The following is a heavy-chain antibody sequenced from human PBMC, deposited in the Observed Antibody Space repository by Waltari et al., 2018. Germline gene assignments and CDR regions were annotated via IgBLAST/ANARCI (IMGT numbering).Heavy chain of an antibody. CDR3: ARGMVRGALGYYYYMDV. CDR1: GGTFSSYA. J-gene: IGHJ6*03. D-gene: IGHD3-10*01. CDR2: IIPIFGTA. V-gene: IGHV1-69*05. Sequence: QVQLVQSGAAVKKPGSSVKVSCKASGGTFSSYAISWVRQAPGQGLEWMGGIIPIFGTANYAQKFQGRVTITTDESTSTAYMELSSLRSEDTAVYYCARGMVRGALGYYYYMDVWGKGTTVTVSS.